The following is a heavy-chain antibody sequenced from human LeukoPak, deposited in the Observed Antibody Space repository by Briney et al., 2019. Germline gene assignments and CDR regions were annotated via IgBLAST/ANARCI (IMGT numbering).Heavy chain of an antibody. CDR3: ARDRNYYGSGSYYNYYYYYMDV. CDR2: IYYSGST. Sequence: PSETLSLTCTVSGGSISSYYWSWIRQPPGKGLEWIGYIYYSGSTNYNPSLKSRVTMSVDTSKNQFSLKLSSVTAADTAVYYCARDRNYYGSGSYYNYYYYYMDVWGKGTTVTISS. V-gene: IGHV4-59*12. D-gene: IGHD3-10*01. CDR1: GGSISSYY. J-gene: IGHJ6*03.